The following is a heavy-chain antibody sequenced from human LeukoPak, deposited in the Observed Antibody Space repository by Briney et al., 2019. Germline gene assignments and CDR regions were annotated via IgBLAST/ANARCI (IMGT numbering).Heavy chain of an antibody. J-gene: IGHJ4*02. CDR2: ISYDGSNK. CDR3: ARVPRGYSYGHFDY. V-gene: IGHV3-30*03. CDR1: GFTFSSYG. Sequence: GGSLRLSCAASGFTFSSYGMHWVRQAPGKGLEWVAVISYDGSNKYYADSVKGRFTISRDNSKNTLYLQMNSLRAEDTAVNYCARVPRGYSYGHFDYWGQGTLVTVSS. D-gene: IGHD5-18*01.